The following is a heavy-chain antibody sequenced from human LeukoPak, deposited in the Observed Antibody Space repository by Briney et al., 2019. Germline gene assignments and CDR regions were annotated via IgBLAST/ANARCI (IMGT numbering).Heavy chain of an antibody. V-gene: IGHV6-1*01. CDR2: TYYRSKWYN. CDR3: ARDVPYIPGSLTSFDC. Sequence: SQTLSLTCAISGDSVSSSSATWHWIRKSPARVLVWLGRTYYRSKWYNEYAVSVRSRITVKPDTSNSQCSLHLNSVTPEDTAVYYCARDVPYIPGSLTSFDCWGQRTLVTVSS. D-gene: IGHD2-2*01. J-gene: IGHJ4*02. CDR1: GDSVSSSSAT.